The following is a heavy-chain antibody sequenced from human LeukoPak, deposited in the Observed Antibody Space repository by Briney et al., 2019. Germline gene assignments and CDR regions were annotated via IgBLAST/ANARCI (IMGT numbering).Heavy chain of an antibody. D-gene: IGHD6-19*01. CDR3: AREPAVADY. V-gene: IGHV3-23*01. J-gene: IGHJ4*02. CDR2: ISGSGGTT. CDR1: GFTFTSYA. Sequence: GGSLRLSCAASGFTFTSYAMSCVRQAPGKGLEWVSSISGSGGTTWYADSVKGRFTISRDNAKNSLYLQMNSLRAEDTAVYYCAREPAVADYWGQGTLVTVSS.